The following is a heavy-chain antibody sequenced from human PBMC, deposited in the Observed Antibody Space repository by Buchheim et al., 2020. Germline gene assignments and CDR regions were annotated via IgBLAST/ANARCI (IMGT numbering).Heavy chain of an antibody. CDR2: IKQDGSDK. Sequence: EVQLVESGGGSVQPGGSLRLSCVSSEFTSSYHWMGWVRQAPGKGLEWVAKIKQDGSDKYYVDSVKGRFTISRDNAKKSLYLQMDSLRVEDTAIYYCAKKVTYRADSWGQGTL. D-gene: IGHD1-14*01. J-gene: IGHJ4*02. CDR3: AKKVTYRADS. V-gene: IGHV3-7*01. CDR1: EFTSSYHW.